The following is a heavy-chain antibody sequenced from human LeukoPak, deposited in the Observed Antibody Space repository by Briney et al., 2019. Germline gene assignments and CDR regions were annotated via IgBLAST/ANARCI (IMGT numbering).Heavy chain of an antibody. J-gene: IGHJ3*02. CDR2: IYTSGST. D-gene: IGHD3-10*01. V-gene: IGHV4-61*02. CDR3: ASSMVTTDAFDI. CDR1: GGSISSGSYY. Sequence: SQTLSLTCTVSGGSISSGSYYWSWIRQPAGKGLEWIGRIYTSGSTNYNPSLKSRVTISVDTSKNQFSLKLSSVTAADTAVYYCASSMVTTDAFDIWSQGTMVTVSS.